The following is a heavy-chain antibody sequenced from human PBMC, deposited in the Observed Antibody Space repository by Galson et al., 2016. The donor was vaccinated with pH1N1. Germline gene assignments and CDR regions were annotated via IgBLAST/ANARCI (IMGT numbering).Heavy chain of an antibody. CDR3: AHREVMITNALDF. Sequence: PALVKPTQTLTLTCPFSGFSISSSGMGVGWIRQPPGKALEWLALIYWDDDKRYSPSPKSRLTITKDTSKKQVILTMTNMAPVDTATYYCAHREVMITNALDFWGPGTMVTVSS. CDR2: IYWDDDK. CDR1: GFSISSSGMG. J-gene: IGHJ3*01. D-gene: IGHD3-16*01. V-gene: IGHV2-5*02.